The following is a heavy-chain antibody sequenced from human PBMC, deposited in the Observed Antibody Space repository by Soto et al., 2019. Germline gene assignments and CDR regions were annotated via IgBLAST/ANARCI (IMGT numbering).Heavy chain of an antibody. CDR3: ADPPVDNWNEDY. J-gene: IGHJ4*02. V-gene: IGHV3-23*01. CDR1: GFTFSSYS. CDR2: ISGSGGST. Sequence: PVESLRLSCAASGFTFSSYSMSWVRQAPGKGLEWVSAISGSGGSTYYADSVKGRFTISRDNSKNTLYLQMNSLRAEDTAVYYCADPPVDNWNEDYWGQGTLVTVSS. D-gene: IGHD1-20*01.